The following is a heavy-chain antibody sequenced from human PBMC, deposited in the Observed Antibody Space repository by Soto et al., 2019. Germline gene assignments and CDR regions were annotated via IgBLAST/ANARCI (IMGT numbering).Heavy chain of an antibody. CDR3: ARRGGSSSGYYYYAMDV. V-gene: IGHV4-31*03. CDR1: SDSMNSGGYY. J-gene: IGHJ6*02. Sequence: QVQLQESGPGLVKPSQTLSLTCSVSSDSMNSGGYYWSWIRQHPGKGLEWIGYIYSNGDTYYNPSLKSRVTISVDTAKNQFSLNLTSVTAADTAVDYCARRGGSSSGYYYYAMDVWGQGTTVTVSS. CDR2: IYSNGDT. D-gene: IGHD6-6*01.